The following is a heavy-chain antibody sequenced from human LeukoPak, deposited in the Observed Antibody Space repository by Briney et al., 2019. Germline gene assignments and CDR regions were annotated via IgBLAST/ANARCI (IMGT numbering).Heavy chain of an antibody. Sequence: GESLKISCKGSGYNFPNYWIGWVHQMPGKGLEWLGIIYPGDSTTRYSPSLQGQVTVSADKSINTAYLQWSSLKASDTAMYYCARRSTHDAFDFWGQGTMVTVSS. CDR3: ARRSTHDAFDF. CDR2: IYPGDSTT. CDR1: GYNFPNYW. J-gene: IGHJ3*01. V-gene: IGHV5-51*07.